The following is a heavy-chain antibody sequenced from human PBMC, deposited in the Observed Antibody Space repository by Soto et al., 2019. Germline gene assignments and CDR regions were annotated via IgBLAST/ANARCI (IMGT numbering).Heavy chain of an antibody. CDR2: ISYDGGNE. V-gene: IGHV3-30-3*01. CDR1: GFTFSTYA. D-gene: IGHD3-22*01. CDR3: ARGRRTYYYDGSDY. Sequence: GGSLRLSCAASGFTFSTYAMHWVRQAPGKGLEWVAVISYDGGNEYYADSVKGRFTISRDNSKNTLYLQMNSLGAEDTAVYYCARGRRTYYYDGSDYWGQGTLVTVSS. J-gene: IGHJ4*02.